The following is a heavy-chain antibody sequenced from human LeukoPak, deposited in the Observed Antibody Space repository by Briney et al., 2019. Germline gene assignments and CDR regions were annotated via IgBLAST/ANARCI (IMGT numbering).Heavy chain of an antibody. V-gene: IGHV4-4*02. D-gene: IGHD3-22*01. CDR1: GGSISSSNW. CDR2: IYHSGST. J-gene: IGHJ4*02. Sequence: SETLSLTCAVSGGSISSSNWWSWVRQPPGKGLEWIGEIYHSGSTNYNPSLKSRVTISVDKSKNQFSLKLSSVTAADTAVYYCARNGHYDSSRNYYFDYWGQGTLVTVSS. CDR3: ARNGHYDSSRNYYFDY.